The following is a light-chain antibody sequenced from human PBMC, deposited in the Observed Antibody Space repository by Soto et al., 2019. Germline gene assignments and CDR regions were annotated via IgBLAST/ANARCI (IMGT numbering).Light chain of an antibody. CDR1: SSDVGKYDY. J-gene: IGLJ1*01. Sequence: QSALTQPPSAPGSPGQSVTISCTGTSSDVGKYDYVSWFQHHPGKAPKLIIYEVSKRPSGVPDRFSGSKSGSTASLTVSGLQTEEEADYYCNSYVAGSHVFGTGTKVTVL. CDR3: NSYVAGSHV. V-gene: IGLV2-8*01. CDR2: EVS.